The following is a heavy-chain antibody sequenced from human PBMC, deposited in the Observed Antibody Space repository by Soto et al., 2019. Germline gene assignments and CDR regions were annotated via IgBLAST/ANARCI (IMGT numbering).Heavy chain of an antibody. D-gene: IGHD3-10*01. CDR3: ARHGFGPLHGLVDV. J-gene: IGHJ6*02. V-gene: IGHV4-59*08. CDR2: INYDGYS. Sequence: QVQLLESGPGLVKPSETLFLTCTVSGGSITNYYCSWFRQPPGKGLEWIGYINYDGYSAYNLSLKRRVTLSMDASKTQFSLMLESVTATDTAVYYCARHGFGPLHGLVDVWGPGTTVIVSS. CDR1: GGSITNYY.